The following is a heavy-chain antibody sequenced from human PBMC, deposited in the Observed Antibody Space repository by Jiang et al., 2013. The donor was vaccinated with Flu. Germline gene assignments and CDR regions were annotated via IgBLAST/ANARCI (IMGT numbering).Heavy chain of an antibody. Sequence: TSYWISWVRQMPGKGLEWMGRIDPSDSYTNYSPSFQGHVTISADKSISTAYLQWSSLKASDTAMYYCVVAAAGSLLSIWGQGTLVTVSS. CDR1: TSYW. CDR3: VVAAAGSLLSI. CDR2: IDPSDSYT. D-gene: IGHD6-13*01. J-gene: IGHJ4*02. V-gene: IGHV5-10-1*01.